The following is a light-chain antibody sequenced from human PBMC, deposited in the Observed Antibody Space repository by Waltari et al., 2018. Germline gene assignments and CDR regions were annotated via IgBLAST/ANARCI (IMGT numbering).Light chain of an antibody. Sequence: DIVMTQSPDSLAVSLGERATINCKSSQSLFSSSNSKTYLAWYQHKPVQPPKLLIYWASIRASGVPDRFSGSGSGTDFTLTISSLQAEDVAVYYCHHYYIPPLTFGQGTRLEI. CDR3: HHYYIPPLT. V-gene: IGKV4-1*01. J-gene: IGKJ5*01. CDR1: QSLFSSSNSKTY. CDR2: WAS.